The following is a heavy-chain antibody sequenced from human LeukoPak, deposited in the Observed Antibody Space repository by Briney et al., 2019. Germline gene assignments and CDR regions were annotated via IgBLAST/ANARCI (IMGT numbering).Heavy chain of an antibody. CDR2: IYYSGST. V-gene: IGHV4-39*07. D-gene: IGHD4-17*01. J-gene: IGHJ4*02. Sequence: PSETLSLTCTVSGGSISSSSYYWGWIRQPPGKGLEWIGSIYYSGSTYYNPSLKSRVTISVDTSKNQFSLKLSSVTAADTAVYYCARVSPYGDYDLDYWGQGTLVTVSS. CDR1: GGSISSSSYY. CDR3: ARVSPYGDYDLDY.